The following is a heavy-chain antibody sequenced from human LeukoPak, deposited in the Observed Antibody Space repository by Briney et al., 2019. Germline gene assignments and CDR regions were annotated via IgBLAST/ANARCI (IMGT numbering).Heavy chain of an antibody. D-gene: IGHD4-17*01. Sequence: PGGSLRLSCAASGFTFSDYYMSWIRQAPGKGLEWVSYISSSGSTIYYADSVKGRFTISRDNAKNSLYLQMNSLRAEDTAVYYCASHQPYMTTVSSGYWGQGTLVTVSS. CDR2: ISSSGSTI. CDR3: ASHQPYMTTVSSGY. CDR1: GFTFSDYY. J-gene: IGHJ4*02. V-gene: IGHV3-11*04.